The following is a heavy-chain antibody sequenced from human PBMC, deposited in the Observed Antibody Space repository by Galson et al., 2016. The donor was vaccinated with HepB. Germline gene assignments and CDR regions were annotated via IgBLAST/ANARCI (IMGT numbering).Heavy chain of an antibody. D-gene: IGHD3-3*01. CDR2: ISGTSSYI. CDR1: GFSFRTYS. CDR3: ARGLVNTIFGVVISCYYIYV. V-gene: IGHV3-21*01. J-gene: IGHJ6*03. Sequence: SLRLSCAASGFSFRTYSMSWVRQAPGKGLEWVSSISGTSSYIYYADSVKGRITISRDNAKNSLYLQMNSLRAEDTAVYYCARGLVNTIFGVVISCYYIYVWGEGTTVTVSS.